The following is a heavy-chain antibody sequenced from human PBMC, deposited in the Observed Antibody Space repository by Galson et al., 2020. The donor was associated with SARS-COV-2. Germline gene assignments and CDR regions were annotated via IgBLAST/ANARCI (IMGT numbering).Heavy chain of an antibody. J-gene: IGHJ5*02. CDR3: ARGQGLYSSRSNWFDP. Sequence: SETLSLTCAVYGGSFSGYYWSWIRQPPGKGLEWIGEINHSGSTNYNPSLKSRVTISVDTSKNQFSLKLSSVTAADTAVYYCARGQGLYSSRSNWFDPWGQGTLVTVSS. V-gene: IGHV4-34*01. CDR2: INHSGST. D-gene: IGHD6-13*01. CDR1: GGSFSGYY.